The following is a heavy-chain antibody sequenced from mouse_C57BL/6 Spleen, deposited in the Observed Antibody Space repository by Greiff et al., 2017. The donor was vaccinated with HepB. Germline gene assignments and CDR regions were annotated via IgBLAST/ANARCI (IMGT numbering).Heavy chain of an antibody. D-gene: IGHD1-1*01. CDR3: ARHGSSYGYWYFDV. J-gene: IGHJ1*03. Sequence: DVQLVESGGDLVKPGGSLKLSCAASGFTFSSYGMSWVRQTPDKRLEWVATISSGGSYTYYPDSVKGRFTISRDNAKNTLYLQMSSLKSEDTAMYYCARHGSSYGYWYFDVWGTGTTVTVSS. CDR1: GFTFSSYG. CDR2: ISSGGSYT. V-gene: IGHV5-6*01.